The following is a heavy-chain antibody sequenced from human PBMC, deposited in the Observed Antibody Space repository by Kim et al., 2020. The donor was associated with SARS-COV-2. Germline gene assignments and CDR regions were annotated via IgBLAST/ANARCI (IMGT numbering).Heavy chain of an antibody. V-gene: IGHV3-23*01. J-gene: IGHJ5*02. D-gene: IGHD6-19*01. CDR1: GFTFSSYA. CDR3: AKVDSSGWYGRGSWFDP. Sequence: GGSLRLSCAASGFTFSSYAMSWVRQAPGKGLEWVSAIGGSGGSTYYADSVKGRFTISRDNSKNTLYLQMNSLRAEDTAVYYCAKVDSSGWYGRGSWFDPWGQGTLVTVSS. CDR2: IGGSGGST.